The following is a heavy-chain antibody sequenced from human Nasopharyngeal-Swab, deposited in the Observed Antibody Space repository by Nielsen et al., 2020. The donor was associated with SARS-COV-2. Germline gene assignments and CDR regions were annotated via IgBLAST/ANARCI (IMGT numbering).Heavy chain of an antibody. Sequence: SETLSLTCAVYGGSFSGYYWSWIRQPPGKGLEWIGEINHSGSTNSNPSLKSRVTISVDTSKNQFSLKLSSVTAADTAVYYCARGGGWSGSFTNWFDPWGQGTLVTVSS. CDR2: INHSGST. D-gene: IGHD1-26*01. J-gene: IGHJ5*02. CDR1: GGSFSGYY. V-gene: IGHV4-34*01. CDR3: ARGGGWSGSFTNWFDP.